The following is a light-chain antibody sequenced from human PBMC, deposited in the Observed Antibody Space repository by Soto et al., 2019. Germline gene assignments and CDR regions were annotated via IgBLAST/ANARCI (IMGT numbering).Light chain of an antibody. CDR1: SSDVGGYNY. CDR2: EVS. Sequence: QSALTQPPSASGSPGQSVTISCTGASSDVGGYNYVSWYQQHPGKAPKLMIYEVSERPSGVPDRFSGSKSGNTASLTVSGLQAEDEADYYCSSYAGSNNVIFVGGTQLTVL. J-gene: IGLJ2*01. CDR3: SSYAGSNNVI. V-gene: IGLV2-8*01.